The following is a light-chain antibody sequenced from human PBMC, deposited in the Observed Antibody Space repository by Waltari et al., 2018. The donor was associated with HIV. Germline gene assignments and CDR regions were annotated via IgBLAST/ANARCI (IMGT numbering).Light chain of an antibody. J-gene: IGLJ2*01. CDR2: LHSDGSH. Sequence: QVVLTQAPSASASLGTPVNFTCTLRRGHRSYDIAWHPPPPGKGPRYLMKLHSDGSHNRGDGIPDRFSGSSSGAERHLIISSLHSDDEADYYCQTWGSGIVIFGGGTKLTVL. CDR3: QTWGSGIVI. CDR1: RGHRSYD. V-gene: IGLV4-69*01.